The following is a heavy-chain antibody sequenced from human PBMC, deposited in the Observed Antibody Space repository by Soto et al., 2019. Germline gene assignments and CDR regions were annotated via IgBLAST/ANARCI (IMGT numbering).Heavy chain of an antibody. J-gene: IGHJ3*02. Sequence: QVQLVQSGAEVKKPGASVKVSCKASGYTFTSYYMHWVRQAPGQGLECMGIINPSGGSTSYAQKFQGRVTMTRDTSTSTVYMELSSLRSEDTAVYYCARDLGTTVTKRDGAFDIWGQGTMVTVSS. V-gene: IGHV1-46*01. CDR2: INPSGGST. CDR3: ARDLGTTVTKRDGAFDI. CDR1: GYTFTSYY. D-gene: IGHD4-17*01.